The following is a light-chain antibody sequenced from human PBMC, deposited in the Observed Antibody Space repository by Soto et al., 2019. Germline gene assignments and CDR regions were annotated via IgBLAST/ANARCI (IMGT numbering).Light chain of an antibody. J-gene: IGKJ1*01. CDR3: QQSYSTPPRT. V-gene: IGKV1-39*01. CDR1: QSISSY. Sequence: MTQSPATLSVSPGERATLSCRASQSISSYLNWYQQKPGKAPKLLIYAASSLQSGVPSRFSGSGSGTDFTLTISSLQPEDFATYYCQQSYSTPPRTFGQGTKVEIK. CDR2: AAS.